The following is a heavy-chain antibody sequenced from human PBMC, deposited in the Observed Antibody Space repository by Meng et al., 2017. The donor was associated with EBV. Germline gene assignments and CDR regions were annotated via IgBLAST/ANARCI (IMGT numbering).Heavy chain of an antibody. CDR2: LIPMVGAP. V-gene: IGHV1-69*01. D-gene: IGHD3-10*01. CDR3: ASESGRGFTPDY. CDR1: GGTFRSDA. J-gene: IGHJ4*02. Sequence: VQLRESGAGVKKPGSLVKVSCRTSGGTFRSDAVSWVRQAPGQGLEWMGGLIPMVGAPHYAQKFQGRVTIIADESTSTHSMELNSLRSEDTAMYYCASESGRGFTPDYWGQGTLVTVSS.